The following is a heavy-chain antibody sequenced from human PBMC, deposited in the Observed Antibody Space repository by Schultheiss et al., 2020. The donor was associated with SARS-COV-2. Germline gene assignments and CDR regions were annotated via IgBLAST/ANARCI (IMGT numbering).Heavy chain of an antibody. J-gene: IGHJ4*02. D-gene: IGHD6-13*01. Sequence: SGPTLVKPTETLTLTCTVSGFSLSNARMGVSWIRQPPGKAREWLGLIDWDDDKYYSTTLKTRLTISKDTSKNQVVLTMTNMDPVDTATYYCADSRYSSSWYYFDYWGQGTLVTVSS. CDR3: ADSRYSSSWYYFDY. V-gene: IGHV2-70*12. CDR2: IDWDDDK. CDR1: GFSLSNARMG.